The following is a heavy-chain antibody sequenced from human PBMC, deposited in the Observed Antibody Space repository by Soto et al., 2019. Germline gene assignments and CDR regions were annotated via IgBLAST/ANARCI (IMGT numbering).Heavy chain of an antibody. D-gene: IGHD6-13*01. J-gene: IGHJ1*01. CDR3: ARHSGVAEDGTD. CDR2: IYPGDSDT. Sequence: GESLKISCKGSGYSFTTNWIGWVRQMPGEGLEWMGVIYPGDSDTRYSPSFQGQVAISADKSINTAYLQWSSLKASDTAMYYCARHSGVAEDGTDWGQGTQVTVSS. V-gene: IGHV5-51*01. CDR1: GYSFTTNW.